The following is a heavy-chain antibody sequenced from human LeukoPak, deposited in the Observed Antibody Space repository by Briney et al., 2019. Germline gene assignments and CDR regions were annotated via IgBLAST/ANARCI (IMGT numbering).Heavy chain of an antibody. V-gene: IGHV1-8*01. CDR1: GYTFTSYD. CDR3: ARSAKTTVVTPGNY. J-gene: IGHJ4*02. D-gene: IGHD4-23*01. Sequence: GASVTVSCKASGYTFTSYDINWVRQAPGQGLEWMGWMNPNSGNTGYAQKFQGRVTMTRNTSISTAYMELSSLRSEDTAVYYCARSAKTTVVTPGNYWGQGTLVTVSS. CDR2: MNPNSGNT.